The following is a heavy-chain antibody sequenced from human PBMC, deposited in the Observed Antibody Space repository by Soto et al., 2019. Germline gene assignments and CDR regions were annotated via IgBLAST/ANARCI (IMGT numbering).Heavy chain of an antibody. V-gene: IGHV3-7*01. CDR3: ARGHKGLEV. J-gene: IGHJ6*02. CDR1: GLVFSSFW. CDR2: IKQDGSEK. Sequence: GGSLRLSCEASGLVFSSFWMSWVRQAPGKGLEWVAYIKQDGSEKYYVDSVKGRFTISRDNPKSSLYLQMNNLRAEDTAVYYCARGHKGLEVWGQGTTVTVSS.